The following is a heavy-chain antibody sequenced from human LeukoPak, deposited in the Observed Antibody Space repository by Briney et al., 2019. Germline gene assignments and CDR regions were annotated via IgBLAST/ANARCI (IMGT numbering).Heavy chain of an antibody. CDR2: INHSGST. CDR3: ARVRDYSNYALDY. J-gene: IGHJ4*02. D-gene: IGHD4-11*01. V-gene: IGHV4-34*01. Sequence: PSETLSLTCAVYGGSFSGYYWSWIRQPPGKGLEWIGEINHSGSTNYNPSLKSRVTMSVDTSKNQFSLKLSSVTAADTAVYYCARVRDYSNYALDYWGQGTLVTVSS. CDR1: GGSFSGYY.